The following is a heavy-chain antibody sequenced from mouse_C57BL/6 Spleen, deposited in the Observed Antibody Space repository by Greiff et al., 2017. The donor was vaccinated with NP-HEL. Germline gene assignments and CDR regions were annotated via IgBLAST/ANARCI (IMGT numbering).Heavy chain of an antibody. CDR3: AKPRGYYYGSSYLAY. V-gene: IGHV2-4*01. CDR1: GFSLTSYG. D-gene: IGHD1-1*01. Sequence: VQLQQSGPGLVQPSQSLSITCTVSGFSLTSYGVHWVRQPPGKGLEWLGVIWSGGSTDYNAAFISRLSISKDNSKSQVFFKMNSLQADDTAIYYGAKPRGYYYGSSYLAYWGQGTLVTVSA. J-gene: IGHJ3*01. CDR2: IWSGGST.